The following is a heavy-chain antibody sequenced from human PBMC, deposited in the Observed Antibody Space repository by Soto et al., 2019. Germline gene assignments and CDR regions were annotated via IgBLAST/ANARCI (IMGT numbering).Heavy chain of an antibody. CDR3: ARGRDRDWLWTLYSSNLVEWFDP. D-gene: IGHD6-13*01. Sequence: QVQLQESGPGLVKPSQTLSLTCTVSGGSISSGDYYWSWIRQPPGKGLVWIGYIYYSGSTYYNPSLKSRVTISVDTSKNQFSLKLSSVTAADTAVYYCARGRDRDWLWTLYSSNLVEWFDPWGQGTLVTVSS. CDR2: IYYSGST. J-gene: IGHJ5*02. V-gene: IGHV4-30-4*01. CDR1: GGSISSGDYY.